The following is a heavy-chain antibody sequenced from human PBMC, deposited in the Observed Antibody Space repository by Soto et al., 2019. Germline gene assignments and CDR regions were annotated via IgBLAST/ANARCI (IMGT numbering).Heavy chain of an antibody. CDR3: ARDGILRGFRSYGMDV. J-gene: IGHJ6*02. D-gene: IGHD3-16*01. CDR2: IYPGDSDT. V-gene: IGHV5-51*01. CDR1: GYSFTSYW. Sequence: PGESLKISCKGSGYSFTSYWIGWVRQMPGKGLEWMGIIYPGDSDTRYSPSFQGQVTISADKSISTAYLQWSSLKAEDTAVYYCARDGILRGFRSYGMDVWGQGTTVTVSS.